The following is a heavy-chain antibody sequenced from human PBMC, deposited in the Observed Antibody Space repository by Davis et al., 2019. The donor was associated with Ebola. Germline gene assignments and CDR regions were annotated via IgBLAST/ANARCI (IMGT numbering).Heavy chain of an antibody. CDR2: FIPIFGIA. J-gene: IGHJ4*01. D-gene: IGHD3-3*01. CDR1: GDTLNNYA. CDR3: ARRGGAHSQFDF. Sequence: SVTVSCKASGDTLNNYAYGWVRQAPGQGLEWVGGFIPIFGIAHYSQKFQDRVIITADDSTTTTYMELGSLGSDDTAVYYCARRGGAHSQFDFWGPGTLITVSS. V-gene: IGHV1-69*13.